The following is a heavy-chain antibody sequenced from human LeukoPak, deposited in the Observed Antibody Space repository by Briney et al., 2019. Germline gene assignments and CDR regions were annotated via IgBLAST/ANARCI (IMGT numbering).Heavy chain of an antibody. CDR1: GYTFTSYD. J-gene: IGHJ4*02. V-gene: IGHV1-8*03. CDR2: MNPNSGNT. D-gene: IGHD5-12*01. CDR3: AREGLVATIDY. Sequence: ASVKVSCKASGYTFTSYDINWVRQATGQGLEWMGWMNPNSGNTGYAQKFQGRVTITRNTSISTAYMELSSLRSEDTALYYCAREGLVATIDYWGQGTLVTVSS.